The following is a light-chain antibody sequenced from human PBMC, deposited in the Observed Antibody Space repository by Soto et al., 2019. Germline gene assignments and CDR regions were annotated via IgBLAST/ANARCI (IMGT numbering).Light chain of an antibody. J-gene: IGKJ1*01. Sequence: DIQMTQSPSTLSASVGDRVSITCRASQSISSWLAWYQQKPEKAPKLLIYDASNLESGVPSRFSGSGSGTEFTLSISSLQPDDFATYYCQQYDRYSWTFGQGTKVDI. CDR2: DAS. CDR1: QSISSW. CDR3: QQYDRYSWT. V-gene: IGKV1-5*01.